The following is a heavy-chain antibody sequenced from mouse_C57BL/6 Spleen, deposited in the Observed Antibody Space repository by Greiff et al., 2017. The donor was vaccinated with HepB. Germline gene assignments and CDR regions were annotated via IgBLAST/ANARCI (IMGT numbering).Heavy chain of an antibody. Sequence: QVQLKQPGAELVKPGASVKLSCKASGYTFTSYWMHWVKQRPGQGLEWIGMIHPNSGSTNYNEKFKSKATLTVDKSSSTAYMQLSSLTSEDSAVYYCARTGEYDGYYFDYWGQGTTLTVSS. CDR2: IHPNSGST. D-gene: IGHD2-14*01. V-gene: IGHV1-64*01. CDR1: GYTFTSYW. CDR3: ARTGEYDGYYFDY. J-gene: IGHJ2*01.